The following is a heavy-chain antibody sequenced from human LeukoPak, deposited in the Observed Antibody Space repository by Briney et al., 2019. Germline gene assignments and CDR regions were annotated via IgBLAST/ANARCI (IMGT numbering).Heavy chain of an antibody. CDR2: ITTNGGST. J-gene: IGHJ3*02. V-gene: IGHV3-64D*06. Sequence: GGSLRLSCSASGFTFSSFAMHWVRQAPGKGLDYISAITTNGGSTYYVDSVRGRFTISRDNSKNTVYLQLSSLRAEDTAVYYCVKVAAAGIGAFDIWGQGTMVTVSS. D-gene: IGHD6-13*01. CDR3: VKVAAAGIGAFDI. CDR1: GFTFSSFA.